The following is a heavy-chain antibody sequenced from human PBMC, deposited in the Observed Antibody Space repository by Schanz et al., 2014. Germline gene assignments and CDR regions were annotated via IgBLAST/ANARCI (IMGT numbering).Heavy chain of an antibody. Sequence: QVQLVQSGSELKKPGASVKVSCKASGYTFTSYAMNWVRQAPGQGLEWMGWINGYNAHTNYAQKFQGRVTMTTDTSTSTAYMELRSLRSDDTAVYYCARDNLVSSSWYNYYGMDVWGQGTTVTVSS. CDR1: GYTFTSYA. CDR2: INGYNAHT. D-gene: IGHD6-13*01. CDR3: ARDNLVSSSWYNYYGMDV. J-gene: IGHJ6*02. V-gene: IGHV1-18*01.